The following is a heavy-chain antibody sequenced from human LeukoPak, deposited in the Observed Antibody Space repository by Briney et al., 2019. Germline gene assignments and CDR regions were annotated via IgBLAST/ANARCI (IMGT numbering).Heavy chain of an antibody. V-gene: IGHV4-34*01. CDR1: GGSFNEYY. J-gene: IGHJ4*02. CDR3: ARAPVGSYFDY. CDR2: INHSGSS. Sequence: SETLSLTCAIYGGSFNEYYWSWIRQPPGKGLEWIGEINHSGSSNYNPSLKSRVTTSVDTSKNQFSLKLSSVTAADTAVYYCARAPVGSYFDYWGQGTLVTVSS. D-gene: IGHD1-26*01.